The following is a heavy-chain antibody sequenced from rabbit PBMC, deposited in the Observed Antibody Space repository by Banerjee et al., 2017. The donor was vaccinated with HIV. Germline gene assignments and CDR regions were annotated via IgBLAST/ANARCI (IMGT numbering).Heavy chain of an antibody. J-gene: IGHJ4*01. Sequence: QSLEESGGDLVKPGASLTLTCTASGFSFSSSYYMCWVRQAPGKGLEWIACIYPDYGNTHYASWAKGRFTISKTSSTTVTLQMTSLTAADTATYFCARDYYSYIYISYTYAILKLWGPGTLVTIS. D-gene: IGHD6-1*01. V-gene: IGHV1S40*01. CDR3: ARDYYSYIYISYTYAILKL. CDR1: GFSFSSSYY. CDR2: IYPDYGNT.